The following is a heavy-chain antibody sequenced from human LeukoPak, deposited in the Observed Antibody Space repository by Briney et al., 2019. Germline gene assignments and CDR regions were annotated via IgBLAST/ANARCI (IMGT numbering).Heavy chain of an antibody. D-gene: IGHD3-3*01. CDR3: ARDGLRFFGDALNYYGMDV. V-gene: IGHV1-2*02. Sequence: GASVKVSCKASGYTFTGYYMHWVRQAPGQGPEWMGWINPNSGGTNYAQKFQGRVTMTRDTSISTAYMELSRLRSDDTAVYYCARDGLRFFGDALNYYGMDVWGQGTTVTVSS. CDR1: GYTFTGYY. J-gene: IGHJ6*02. CDR2: INPNSGGT.